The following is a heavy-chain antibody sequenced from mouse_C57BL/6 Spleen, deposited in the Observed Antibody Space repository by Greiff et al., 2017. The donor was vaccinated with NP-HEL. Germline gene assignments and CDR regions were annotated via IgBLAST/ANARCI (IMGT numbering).Heavy chain of an antibody. V-gene: IGHV1-53*01. D-gene: IGHD1-1*01. CDR3: ARSSLDGSSYEGGYYAMDY. CDR1: GYTFTSYW. J-gene: IGHJ4*01. Sequence: QVQLQQPGTELVKPGASVKLSCKASGYTFTSYWMHWVKQRPGQGLEWIGNINPSNGGTNYNEKFKSKATLTVDKSSSTAYMQLSSLTSEDSAVYYCARSSLDGSSYEGGYYAMDYWGQGTSVTVSS. CDR2: INPSNGGT.